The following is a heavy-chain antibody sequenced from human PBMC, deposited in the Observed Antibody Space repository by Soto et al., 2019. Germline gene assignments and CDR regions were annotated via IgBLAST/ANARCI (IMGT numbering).Heavy chain of an antibody. CDR1: GFTFSSYA. CDR3: VKGPPLLLECYFDY. J-gene: IGHJ4*02. Sequence: GGSLRLSCSASGFTFSSYAMHWVRQAPGKGLEYVSAISSNGGSTYYADSVKGRFTISRDNSKNTLYLQMSSLRAEDTAVYYCVKGPPLLLECYFDYWGQGTLVTVSS. V-gene: IGHV3-64D*08. CDR2: ISSNGGST. D-gene: IGHD2-21*02.